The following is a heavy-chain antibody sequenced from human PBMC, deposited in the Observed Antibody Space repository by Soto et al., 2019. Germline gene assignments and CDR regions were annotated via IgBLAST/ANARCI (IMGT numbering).Heavy chain of an antibody. Sequence: PGGSLILSCACSGFAFSNAWINWARRAQGKGLEWVGRIKSKALGGTTDFAAPVRGRFAITRDDSRNMAYMQMNSLNTEDTAVYYCTKDSYSTMIEVRFDYWGHGTLVTVSS. D-gene: IGHD3-22*01. CDR1: GFAFSNAW. CDR2: IKSKALGGTT. V-gene: IGHV3-15*07. J-gene: IGHJ4*01. CDR3: TKDSYSTMIEVRFDY.